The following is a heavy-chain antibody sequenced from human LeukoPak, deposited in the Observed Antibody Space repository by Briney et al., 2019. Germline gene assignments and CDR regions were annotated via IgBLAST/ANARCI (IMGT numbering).Heavy chain of an antibody. V-gene: IGHV4-59*08. CDR2: ITYSRST. CDR1: DGSISSYY. J-gene: IGHJ4*02. D-gene: IGHD5-18*01. CDR3: ARHVRCSYGPFDY. Sequence: PSETLSLTCTVSDGSISSYYWSWIRLPPGKGLEWIAYITYSRSTYYNPSLKSRVTISVDTSKNQFSLKLSSVTAADTAVYYCARHVRCSYGPFDYWGQGTLVTVSS.